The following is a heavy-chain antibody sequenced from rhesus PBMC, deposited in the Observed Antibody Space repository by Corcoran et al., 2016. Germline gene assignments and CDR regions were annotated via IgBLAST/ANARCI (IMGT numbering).Heavy chain of an antibody. D-gene: IGHD1-1*01. V-gene: IGHV4-122*02. CDR3: ARRQGAAGTFDY. CDR1: GGSISSGSYY. J-gene: IGHJ4*01. Sequence: QVQLQESGPGLVKPSETLSLTCAVSGGSISSGSYYWSWLRQPPGKGLEWIGDITYSGSTSYNPSLKSRVTISRDTSKNQFSLKLSSVTAADTAVYYCARRQGAAGTFDYWGQGVLVTVSS. CDR2: ITYSGST.